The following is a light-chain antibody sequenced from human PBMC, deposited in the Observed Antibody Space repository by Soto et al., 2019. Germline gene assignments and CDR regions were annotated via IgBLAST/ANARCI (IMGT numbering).Light chain of an antibody. Sequence: DVQMTQSPSSLSASVGDRVTITCRASQTIGANLNWYRQKPGKAPTLLIYDATTLQSGVPSRFSGLGSGTDFTLTITSLQPEDSATYFCQQSYSTPPTVGQGTKVDIK. J-gene: IGKJ1*01. CDR3: QQSYSTPPT. CDR1: QTIGAN. CDR2: DAT. V-gene: IGKV1-39*01.